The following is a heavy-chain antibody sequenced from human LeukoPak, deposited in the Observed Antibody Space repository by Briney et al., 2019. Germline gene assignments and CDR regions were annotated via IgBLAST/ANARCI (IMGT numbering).Heavy chain of an antibody. CDR2: INPNSGGT. CDR3: ASIYYDSDRYSVY. CDR1: GYTFTSYD. J-gene: IGHJ4*02. Sequence: ASVKVSCKASGYTFTSYDINWVRQAPGQGLEWMGWINPNSGGTTYAQKFQGRVTMTRDTSISTVYMEMSRLRSDDTAVFYCASIYYDSDRYSVYWGQGTLVTVSS. D-gene: IGHD3-22*01. V-gene: IGHV1-2*02.